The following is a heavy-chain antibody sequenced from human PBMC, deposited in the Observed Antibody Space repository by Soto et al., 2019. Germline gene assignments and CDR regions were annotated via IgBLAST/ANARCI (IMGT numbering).Heavy chain of an antibody. Sequence: GGSLRLSCSASGFTFSSYAMHWVRQAPGKGLEYVSAISSNGGSTYYADSVKGRFTISRDNSKNTLYLQMSSLRAEDTAVYYCVKFGLWFGDPTYYYYYGMDVWGQGTTVTVSS. D-gene: IGHD3-10*01. CDR3: VKFGLWFGDPTYYYYYGMDV. CDR1: GFTFSSYA. CDR2: ISSNGGST. J-gene: IGHJ6*02. V-gene: IGHV3-64D*08.